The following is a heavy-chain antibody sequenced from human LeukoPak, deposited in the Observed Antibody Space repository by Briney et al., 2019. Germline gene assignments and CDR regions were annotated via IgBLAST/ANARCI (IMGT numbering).Heavy chain of an antibody. D-gene: IGHD3-10*01. CDR1: GGSISSDGYY. CDR3: ARDPLRYYYGSGSSWFDP. CDR2: IYYSGNV. J-gene: IGHJ5*02. Sequence: SETLSLTCTVSGGSISSDGYYWSWLRQLPGKGLEWIGNIYYSGNVHYNPSLGSRLTISVDTSKSRLSLKLSSVTAADTGVYYCARDPLRYYYGSGSSWFDPWGQGTLVTVSS. V-gene: IGHV4-31*03.